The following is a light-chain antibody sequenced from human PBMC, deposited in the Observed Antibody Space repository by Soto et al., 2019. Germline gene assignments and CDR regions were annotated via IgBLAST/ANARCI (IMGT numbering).Light chain of an antibody. CDR3: QRYGSSPLT. CDR2: GAS. CDR1: QSLTNNY. Sequence: EVVMKQSAAALSVSTGERAPLSCRASQSLTNNYFALYQQKPGRALRLLIDGASTRATGIPDRFSGSGSGTDFTLTISSLAPEDLAVYYCQRYGSSPLTFGGGAKADI. J-gene: IGKJ4*01. V-gene: IGKV3-20*01.